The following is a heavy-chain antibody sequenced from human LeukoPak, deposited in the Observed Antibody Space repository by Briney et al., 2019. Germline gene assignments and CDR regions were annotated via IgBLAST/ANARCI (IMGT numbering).Heavy chain of an antibody. CDR2: IYTSGTT. V-gene: IGHV4-4*07. Sequence: SETLSLTCTVSGGSISSYYWSWIRQPPGKGLEWIGRIYTSGTTNYNPSLKSRVTMSVDTSKNQFSLKLSSVTAADTAVYYCASARTTAFMDVWGKGTTVTVSS. D-gene: IGHD2-2*01. J-gene: IGHJ6*04. CDR3: ASARTTAFMDV. CDR1: GGSISSYY.